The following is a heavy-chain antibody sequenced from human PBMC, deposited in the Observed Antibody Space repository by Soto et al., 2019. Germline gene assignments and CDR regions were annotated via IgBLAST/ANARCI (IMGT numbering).Heavy chain of an antibody. CDR2: TYYRSKWYN. CDR3: AREGAAAGRGYYYYYGMDV. D-gene: IGHD6-13*01. CDR1: GDSVSSNSAA. V-gene: IGHV6-1*01. J-gene: IGHJ6*02. Sequence: QTLSLTCAISGDSVSSNSAAWNWIRQSPSRGLEWLGRTYYRSKWYNDYAVSVKSRITINPDTSKNQFSLQLNSVTPEDTAVYYCAREGAAAGRGYYYYYGMDVWGQGTTVTVSS.